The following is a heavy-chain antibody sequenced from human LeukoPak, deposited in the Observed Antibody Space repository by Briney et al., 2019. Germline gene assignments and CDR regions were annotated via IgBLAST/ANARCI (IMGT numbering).Heavy chain of an antibody. CDR1: GYTFTGYY. CDR3: ARAAEVVTALFDY. J-gene: IGHJ4*02. V-gene: IGHV1-2*02. D-gene: IGHD2-15*01. CDR2: INPNSGGT. Sequence: GASVKVSCKASGYTFTGYYMHWVRQAPGQGLEWMGWINPNSGGTNYAQKFQGRVTMTRDTSISTAYMELSRLRSDDTAVYYCARAAEVVTALFDYWGQGTLVTGSS.